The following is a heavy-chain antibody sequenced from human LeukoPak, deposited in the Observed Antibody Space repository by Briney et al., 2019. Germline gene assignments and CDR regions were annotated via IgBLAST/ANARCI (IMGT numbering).Heavy chain of an antibody. Sequence: PGGSLRLSCAASGFTVSSTSIIWVRQAPGKGLECVSYIRGDRSTEYAEYVKGRFTISGDDSKNTVYLQMNSLRVEDTSVYYCARRRGGYGDGDFDYWGQGTLVTVSS. V-gene: IGHV3-66*04. D-gene: IGHD4-17*01. J-gene: IGHJ4*02. CDR2: IRGDRST. CDR1: GFTVSSTS. CDR3: ARRRGGYGDGDFDY.